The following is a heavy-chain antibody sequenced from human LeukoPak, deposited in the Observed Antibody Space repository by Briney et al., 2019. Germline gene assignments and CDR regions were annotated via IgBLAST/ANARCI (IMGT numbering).Heavy chain of an antibody. J-gene: IGHJ4*02. CDR1: GGTFTIHT. CDR3: ANDDTSGYYQA. V-gene: IGHV1-69*02. Sequence: SVKVSYKASGGTFTIHTITWVRQAPGQGLEWMGRIIPVVGTHYAQKFQGRVTITADKSTSTAYMELSSLRSDDTAVYYCANDDTSGYYQAWGQGTLVTVSS. D-gene: IGHD3-22*01. CDR2: IIPVVGT.